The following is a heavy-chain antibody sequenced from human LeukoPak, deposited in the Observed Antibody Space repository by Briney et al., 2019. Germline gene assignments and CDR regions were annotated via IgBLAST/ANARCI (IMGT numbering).Heavy chain of an antibody. CDR2: IRSKAYGGTT. V-gene: IGHV3-49*03. CDR3: TRDGRGSNFDY. D-gene: IGHD2-15*01. J-gene: IGHJ4*02. CDR1: GFPFGDYH. Sequence: GGSLRLSCTVSGFPFGDYHMTWFRQAPGKGLEWVGGIRSKAYGGTTQYAASVKGRFSISRDDSKSIAYLQMNSLRTEDTAVYYCTRDGRGSNFDYWGQGTLVTVSS.